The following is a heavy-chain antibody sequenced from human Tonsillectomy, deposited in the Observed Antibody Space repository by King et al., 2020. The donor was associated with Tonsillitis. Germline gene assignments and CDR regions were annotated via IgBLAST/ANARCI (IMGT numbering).Heavy chain of an antibody. CDR1: GYSFTGYY. V-gene: IGHV1-2*02. D-gene: IGHD2-15*01. J-gene: IGHJ5*02. CDR2: INPNSGGT. CDR3: ASLYCSDGKCYAGWFDP. Sequence: QLVQSGAEVKKPGASVKVSCKASGYSFTGYYIHWVRQAPGQGLGWMGWINPNSGGTEYAQKFQGRVTMTRVTSISTAYMELSRLRFDDTAVYYCASLYCSDGKCYAGWFDPWGQGTLVTVSS.